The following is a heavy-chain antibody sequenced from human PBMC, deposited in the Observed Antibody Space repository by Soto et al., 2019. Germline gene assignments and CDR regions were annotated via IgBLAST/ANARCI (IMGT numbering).Heavy chain of an antibody. CDR1: GFTFSYYG. Sequence: EVQLLESGGGLVQPGGSLRLSCEASGFTFSYYGLTWVRQSPGRGLEWVSSIGRRGAATFYADSVRGRFSISRDNTKNTVTLQMDRLRGEDTARYYWARESGFVEVADSDDSWGHGTQVTVSS. J-gene: IGHJ5*01. CDR2: IGRRGAAT. V-gene: IGHV3-23*01. CDR3: ARESGFVEVADSDDS. D-gene: IGHD6-19*01.